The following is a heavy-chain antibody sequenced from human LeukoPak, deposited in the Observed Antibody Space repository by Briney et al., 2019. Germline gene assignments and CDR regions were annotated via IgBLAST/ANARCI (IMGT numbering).Heavy chain of an antibody. J-gene: IGHJ4*02. Sequence: PSETLSLTCTVSGGSISRYYWSWIRQPPGKGLEWIGYISYSGSTKYNPSLMSRVTSSVDTSKNQFSLKLSSATAADTAVYYCARLDYYHFDYWGQGAVVTVSS. CDR1: GGSISRYY. V-gene: IGHV4-59*01. D-gene: IGHD3-22*01. CDR2: ISYSGST. CDR3: ARLDYYHFDY.